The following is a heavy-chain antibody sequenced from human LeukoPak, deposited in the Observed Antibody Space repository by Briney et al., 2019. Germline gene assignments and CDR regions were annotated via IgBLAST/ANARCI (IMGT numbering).Heavy chain of an antibody. CDR2: IYSGGST. J-gene: IGHJ5*02. CDR1: GFTVSTYY. D-gene: IGHD6-25*01. Sequence: PGGSLRLSCAASGFTVSTYYMIWVRQAPGKGLEWVSVIYSGGSTYYADSVKGRFTISRDNSKNTLYLQMNSLRAEDTAVYYCARDSLAGWFDPWGQGTLVTVSS. CDR3: ARDSLAGWFDP. V-gene: IGHV3-53*01.